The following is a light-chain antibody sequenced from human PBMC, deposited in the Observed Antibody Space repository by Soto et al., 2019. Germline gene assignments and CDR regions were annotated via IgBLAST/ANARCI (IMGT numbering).Light chain of an antibody. CDR2: ATS. V-gene: IGKV1D-12*01. CDR1: QGVSTW. J-gene: IGKJ3*01. Sequence: DVQMTQSPSSVSASVGDRVTMTCRASQGVSTWLAWYQQKPGKVPNLLIYATSSLQSGVPSRFSGSGSQTDFTLTISSLQPEDFATYYCQQANSFPFTFGPGTKVDIK. CDR3: QQANSFPFT.